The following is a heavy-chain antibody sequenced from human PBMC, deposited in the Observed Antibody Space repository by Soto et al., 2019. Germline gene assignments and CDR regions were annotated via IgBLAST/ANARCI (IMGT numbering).Heavy chain of an antibody. CDR1: GFTSSSYS. V-gene: IGHV3-48*02. Sequence: EVQLVESGGGLVQPGGSLRLSCAASGFTSSSYSMNWVRQAPGKGLEWVSYISSSSSTIYYADSVKDRFTISRDNAKNSLSLQMNRLRNEDTAVYYCAREGGKLSWFDSWGQGTLVTVSS. J-gene: IGHJ5*01. CDR2: ISSSSSTI. D-gene: IGHD3-16*01. CDR3: AREGGKLSWFDS.